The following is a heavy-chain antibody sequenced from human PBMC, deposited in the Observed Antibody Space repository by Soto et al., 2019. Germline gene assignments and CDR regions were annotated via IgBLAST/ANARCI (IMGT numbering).Heavy chain of an antibody. CDR3: ARHGGSGSYYPYYYGMDV. V-gene: IGHV5-51*01. CDR1: GYSFTSYW. Sequence: GESLKISCKGSGYSFTSYWIGWVRQMPGKGLEWMGIIYPGDSDTRYSPSFQGQVTISADKSISTTYLQWSSLKASDTAMYYFARHGGSGSYYPYYYGMDVWGQGTTVTVSS. D-gene: IGHD3-10*01. CDR2: IYPGDSDT. J-gene: IGHJ6*02.